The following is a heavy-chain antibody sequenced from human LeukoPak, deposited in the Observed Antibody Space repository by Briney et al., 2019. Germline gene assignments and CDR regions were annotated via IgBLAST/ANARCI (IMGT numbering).Heavy chain of an antibody. CDR1: GGTFSSYA. Sequence: SVKVSCKASGGTFSSYAISWVRQAPGQGLEWMGGIIPIFGTANYAQKFQGRVTITADESTSTAYMELSSLRSEDTAVYYCARVSGDYYDSGGYRHPFDYWGQGTLVTVSS. CDR2: IIPIFGTA. CDR3: ARVSGDYYDSGGYRHPFDY. V-gene: IGHV1-69*13. J-gene: IGHJ4*02. D-gene: IGHD3-22*01.